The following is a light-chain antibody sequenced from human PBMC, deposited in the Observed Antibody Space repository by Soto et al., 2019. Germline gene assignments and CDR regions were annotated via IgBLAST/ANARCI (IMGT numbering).Light chain of an antibody. J-gene: IGKJ2*01. CDR1: QSISNY. Sequence: DIQMTQSPSSLSASVGDRVTITCRASQSISNYLSWHQQKPGKAPKLLIYAASTLPSGVPSKFSGSGSGTDFTLTISSLQPEDFATYYCQQSYNTPYTFGQGTRLEIK. CDR3: QQSYNTPYT. V-gene: IGKV1-39*01. CDR2: AAS.